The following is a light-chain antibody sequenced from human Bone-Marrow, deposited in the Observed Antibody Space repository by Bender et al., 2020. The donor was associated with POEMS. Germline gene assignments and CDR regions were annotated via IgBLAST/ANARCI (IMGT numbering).Light chain of an antibody. CDR1: SSDVGGYNY. V-gene: IGLV2-14*03. CDR3: AVWDDSLNGWV. CDR2: EAT. Sequence: QSALTQPASVSGSPGQSITISCTGTSSDVGGYNYVSWYQQHPGKDPKLIIYEATKRPSGVSNRFSGSQSGNTASLTISGLQAEDEAAYYCAVWDDSLNGWVFGGGTKLTVL. J-gene: IGLJ3*02.